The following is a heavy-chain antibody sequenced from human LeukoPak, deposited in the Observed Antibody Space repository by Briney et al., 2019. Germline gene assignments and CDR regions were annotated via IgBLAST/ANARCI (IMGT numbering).Heavy chain of an antibody. CDR2: IKQDGSEK. J-gene: IGHJ4*02. CDR1: GFTFSDYY. Sequence: GGSLRLSCAASGFTFSDYYMSWVRQAPGKALEWVANIKQDGSEKYYVDSVKGRFTIYRDNAKNSLYLQMNSLRAEDTAVYYCARWYSSGFDYWGQGTLVTVSP. CDR3: ARWYSSGFDY. V-gene: IGHV3-7*01. D-gene: IGHD6-19*01.